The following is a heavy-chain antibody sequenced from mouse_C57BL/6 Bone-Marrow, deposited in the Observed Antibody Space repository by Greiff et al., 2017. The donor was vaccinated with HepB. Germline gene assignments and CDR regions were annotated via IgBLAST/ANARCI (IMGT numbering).Heavy chain of an antibody. D-gene: IGHD1-1*01. CDR1: GYTFTSYG. Sequence: QVQLQQSGAELARPGASVKLSCKASGYTFTSYGISWVKQRTGQGLEWIGEIYPRSGNTYYNEKFKGKATRTADKSSSTAYMELRSLTSEDSAVYFCASNGYYYAMDYWGQGTSVTVSS. J-gene: IGHJ4*01. V-gene: IGHV1-81*01. CDR2: IYPRSGNT. CDR3: ASNGYYYAMDY.